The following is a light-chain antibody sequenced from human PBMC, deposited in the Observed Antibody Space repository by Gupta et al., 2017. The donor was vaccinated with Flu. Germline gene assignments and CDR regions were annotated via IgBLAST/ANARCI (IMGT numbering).Light chain of an antibody. J-gene: IGKJ4*01. V-gene: IGKV3-20*01. CDR2: VAS. CDR1: QSVGRNY. CDR3: HHEDNSPLT. Sequence: EIVLTQSPATLSLSPGEKATLSCRASQSVGRNYLSWYQQKPGQAPRLLIYVASSRATGVPDRFSGSGSGTEFTLTISRLEPEDSAVYYCHHEDNSPLTFGGGTXVDIK.